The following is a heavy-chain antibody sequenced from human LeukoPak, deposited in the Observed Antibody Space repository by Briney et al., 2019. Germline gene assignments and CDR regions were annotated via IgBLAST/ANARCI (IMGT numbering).Heavy chain of an antibody. CDR1: GFTFSSFA. CDR3: TKDPNGDYVGAFDP. Sequence: GGSLRLSCAASGFTFSSFAMTWVRQAPGKGLEWVSSITGSHGHTYNTDSVKGRFTISRDNSQNTLYLQMNSLRAEDTAVYYCTKDPNGDYVGAFDPWGQGTLVTVSS. D-gene: IGHD4-17*01. V-gene: IGHV3-23*01. J-gene: IGHJ5*02. CDR2: ITGSHGHT.